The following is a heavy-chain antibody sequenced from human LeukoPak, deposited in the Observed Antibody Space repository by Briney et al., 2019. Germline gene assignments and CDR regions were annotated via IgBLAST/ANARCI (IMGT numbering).Heavy chain of an antibody. CDR2: INWNGGST. D-gene: IGHD3-22*01. Sequence: GGSLRLSCAASGFTFDDYGMSWVRQAPGKGLEWVSGINWNGGSTGYADSVKGRFTISRDNAKNSLYLQMNSLRAEDTALYYCARGVTMIRYDAFDIWGQGTVVTVSS. J-gene: IGHJ3*02. CDR3: ARGVTMIRYDAFDI. V-gene: IGHV3-20*04. CDR1: GFTFDDYG.